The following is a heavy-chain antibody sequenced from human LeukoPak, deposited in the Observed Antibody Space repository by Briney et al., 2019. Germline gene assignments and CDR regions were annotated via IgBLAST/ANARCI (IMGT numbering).Heavy chain of an antibody. CDR3: ARDSYYDSSGMVY. J-gene: IGHJ4*02. V-gene: IGHV6-1*01. CDR1: GDTVSSNCSA. D-gene: IGHD3-22*01. CDR2: TYCRSKWYN. Sequence: SETLSLTCTISGDTVSSNCSAWNWNTQSPARDLDGLSSTYCRSKWYNDYAVSVKSRITINPDTSKNQFSLQLNSVTPEDTAVYYCARDSYYDSSGMVYWGQGTLVTVSP.